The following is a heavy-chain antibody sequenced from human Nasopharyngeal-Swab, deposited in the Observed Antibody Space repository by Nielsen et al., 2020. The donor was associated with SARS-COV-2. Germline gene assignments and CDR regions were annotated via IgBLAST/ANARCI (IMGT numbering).Heavy chain of an antibody. CDR2: IYYSGST. Sequence: SETLSLTCTVSSGSISSYYWSWIRQPPGKGLEWNGYIYYSGSTNYNTSLKSRVTISVDTSKNQFSLKLSSVTAADTAVYYCARHPGYCSGGSCYSRWFDPWGQGTLVTVSS. CDR1: SGSISSYY. CDR3: ARHPGYCSGGSCYSRWFDP. V-gene: IGHV4-59*08. J-gene: IGHJ5*02. D-gene: IGHD2-15*01.